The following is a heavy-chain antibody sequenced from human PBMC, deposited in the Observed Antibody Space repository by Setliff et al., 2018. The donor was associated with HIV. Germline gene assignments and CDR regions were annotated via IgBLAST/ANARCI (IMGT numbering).Heavy chain of an antibody. CDR3: ARQTYYYDPGGFDY. CDR2: INTSGTT. D-gene: IGHD3-22*01. V-gene: IGHV4-4*09. CDR1: GGSISSYY. J-gene: IGHJ4*02. Sequence: PSETLSLTCTVSGGSISSYYWSWIRQPPGKGLEWIGYINTSGTTNYNPSLKSRVTISVDTSKNQFSLKLSSVTAADTAVYFCARQTYYYDPGGFDYWGQGTLVTVSS.